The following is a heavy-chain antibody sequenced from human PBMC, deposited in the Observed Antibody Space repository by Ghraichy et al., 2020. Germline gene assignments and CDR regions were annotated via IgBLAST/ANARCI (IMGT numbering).Heavy chain of an antibody. J-gene: IGHJ4*02. V-gene: IGHV4-4*07. CDR3: ARDRGRGWDPFDY. CDR1: GGSISSYY. Sequence: SETLSLTCTVSGGSISSYYWSWIRQPAGKGLEWMGRIYSSGSTNYNYNPSLKSRVTMSVDTSKNQFSLKLSSVTAAYTAVYYCARDRGRGWDPFDYWGQGTLVTVSS. CDR2: IYSSGSTNY. D-gene: IGHD6-19*01.